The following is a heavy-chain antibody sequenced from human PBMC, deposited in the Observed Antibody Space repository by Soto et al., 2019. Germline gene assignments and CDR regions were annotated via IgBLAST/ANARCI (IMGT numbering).Heavy chain of an antibody. D-gene: IGHD6-13*01. V-gene: IGHV3-33*01. CDR2: LRAGGNIA. CDR3: ARDAQQLANYGMDV. J-gene: IGHJ6*02. CDR1: GFSFSNHG. Sequence: QVQLVESGGTVVQPGRSLRLSCAASGFSFSNHGMHWVRQAPGKGLEWVAHLRAGGNIAYYAYSVKGRFTISSDHSKNTLYLQMNSLGAEDTAVYYCARDAQQLANYGMDVWGQGTTVTVSS.